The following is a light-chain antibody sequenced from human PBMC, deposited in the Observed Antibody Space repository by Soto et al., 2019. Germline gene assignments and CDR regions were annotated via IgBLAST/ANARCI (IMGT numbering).Light chain of an antibody. Sequence: EIVLTQSPATLSLSPGERSTLSCRASQSVSSYLAWYQQKPGQAPRLLIYDASNRATGIPARFSGSGSGTDFTLTISSLEPEDFAVYYCQQHSNWPPITFGQGTRLEI. CDR2: DAS. V-gene: IGKV3-11*01. J-gene: IGKJ5*01. CDR3: QQHSNWPPIT. CDR1: QSVSSY.